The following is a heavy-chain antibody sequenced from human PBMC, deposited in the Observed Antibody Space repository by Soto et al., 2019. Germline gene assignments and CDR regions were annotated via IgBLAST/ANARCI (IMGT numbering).Heavy chain of an antibody. V-gene: IGHV3-7*05. CDR3: ASSRAYFDY. D-gene: IGHD6-6*01. CDR1: GFTFSNYY. CDR2: IKQDGSEN. Sequence: GGSLRLSCAASGFTFSNYYMTWVRQAPGKGLEWVANIKQDGSENYYVDSVRGRFTISRDNAKKSLYLQMNTLRAEDTAVYYCASSRAYFDYWGQGTLVTVSS. J-gene: IGHJ4*02.